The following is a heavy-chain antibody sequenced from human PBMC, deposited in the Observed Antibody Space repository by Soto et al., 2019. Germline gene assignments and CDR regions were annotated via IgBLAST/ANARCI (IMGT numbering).Heavy chain of an antibody. J-gene: IGHJ5*02. CDR3: AGLLPYSSSWQRFDP. CDR2: IYPGDSDT. V-gene: IGHV5-51*03. CDR1: GYSFTSYW. Sequence: EVQLVQSGAEVKKPGESLKISCKGSGYSFTSYWIGWVRQMPGKGLEWMGVIYPGDSDTRYSPSFQVQVTISADKSISTAYLQWSSLKASDTAMYYCAGLLPYSSSWQRFDPWGQGTLVTVSS. D-gene: IGHD6-13*01.